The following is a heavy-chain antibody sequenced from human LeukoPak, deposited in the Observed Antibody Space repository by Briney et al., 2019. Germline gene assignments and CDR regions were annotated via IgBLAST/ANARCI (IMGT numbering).Heavy chain of an antibody. D-gene: IGHD6-19*01. J-gene: IGHJ6*02. CDR1: GFTFSDYY. Sequence: PGGSLRLSCAASGFTFSDYYMSWIRQAPGKGLEWVSYISSSGSTIYYADSVKGRFTISRDNAKNSLYLQMNSLRAKDTAVYYCARDLAVAGIKVGYYGMDVWGQGTTVTVSS. V-gene: IGHV3-11*01. CDR2: ISSSGSTI. CDR3: ARDLAVAGIKVGYYGMDV.